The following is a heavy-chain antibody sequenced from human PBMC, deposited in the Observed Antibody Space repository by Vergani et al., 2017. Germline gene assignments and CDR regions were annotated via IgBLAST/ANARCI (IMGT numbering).Heavy chain of an antibody. V-gene: IGHV3-21*06. CDR1: GFSFSTYS. CDR2: ISVRCNYI. Sequence: EVQLQESGGGLVKPGGSLRVSCAASGFSFSTYSINWVRQAPGKGLEWVSSISVRCNYIYYADSLKGRFTISRDNSKNSVYLQMNSLRAEDTAIYYCARKKDYDSKDYYQVEPFDYLGQGTLVTVSS. D-gene: IGHD3-22*01. CDR3: ARKKDYDSKDYYQVEPFDY. J-gene: IGHJ4*02.